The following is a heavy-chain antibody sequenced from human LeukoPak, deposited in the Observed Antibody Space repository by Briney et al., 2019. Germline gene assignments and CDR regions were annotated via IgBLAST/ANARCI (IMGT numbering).Heavy chain of an antibody. J-gene: IGHJ4*02. V-gene: IGHV5-51*01. CDR3: ARPPCSSTSCYLDY. Sequence: GESLKISCKVSGYSFTSYWIGWVRQMPGKGLEWMGIIYPGDSDTRYSPSFQGQVTISADKSISTAYLQWSSLKASDTAIYYCARPPCSSTSCYLDYWGQGTLVTVSS. CDR1: GYSFTSYW. D-gene: IGHD2-2*01. CDR2: IYPGDSDT.